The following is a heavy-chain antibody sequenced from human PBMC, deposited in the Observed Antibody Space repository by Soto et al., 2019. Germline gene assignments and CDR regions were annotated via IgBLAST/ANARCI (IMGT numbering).Heavy chain of an antibody. CDR1: GFTFSSYG. CDR3: ATGALWFGGSAIDY. V-gene: IGHV3-30*03. J-gene: IGHJ4*02. D-gene: IGHD3-10*01. CDR2: ISYDGSNK. Sequence: QVQLVESGGGVVQPGRSLRLSCAASGFTFSSYGMHWVRQAPGKGLEWVAVISYDGSNKYYADSVKGRFTISRDNSKNTLYLQMNSLRAEDTAVYYCATGALWFGGSAIDYWGQGTLVTVSS.